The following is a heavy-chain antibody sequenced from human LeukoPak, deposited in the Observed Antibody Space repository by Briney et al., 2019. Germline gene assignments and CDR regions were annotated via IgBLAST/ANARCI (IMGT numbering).Heavy chain of an antibody. J-gene: IGHJ4*02. CDR3: AREEDGDPYYFDY. D-gene: IGHD4-17*01. V-gene: IGHV3-7*01. CDR1: GFTFSSYW. Sequence: PGGSLRLSCAASGFTFSSYWMSWVRQAPGKGLEWVANIKQDGSEKYYVDSVKGRFTISRDNAKNSLYPQMNSLRAEDTAVYYCAREEDGDPYYFDYWGQGTLVTVSS. CDR2: IKQDGSEK.